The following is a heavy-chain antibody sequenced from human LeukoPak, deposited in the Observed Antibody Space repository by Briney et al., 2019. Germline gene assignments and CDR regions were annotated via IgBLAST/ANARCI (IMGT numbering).Heavy chain of an antibody. D-gene: IGHD1-26*01. V-gene: IGHV4-59*01. Sequence: SETLSLTCTVSGGSISSYYWSWIRQPPGKGLDWIGYIYYSGSTNYNPSLKSRVTISVDTSKNQFSLKLSSVTAADTAVYYCARERSGSYYDYWGQGTLVTVSS. CDR2: IYYSGST. CDR3: ARERSGSYYDY. CDR1: GGSISSYY. J-gene: IGHJ4*02.